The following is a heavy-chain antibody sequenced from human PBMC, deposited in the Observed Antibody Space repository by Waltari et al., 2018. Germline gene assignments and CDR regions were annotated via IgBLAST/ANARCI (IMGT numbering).Heavy chain of an antibody. CDR3: ARGPVQGVIGSLYYFDY. D-gene: IGHD3-10*01. J-gene: IGHJ4*02. V-gene: IGHV1-69*13. Sequence: QVQLVQSGAEVKKPGSSVKVSCKASGGTFSSYAISWVRQAPGQGLGGMGGSSTIFGTATYAQSCQGRGTITADESTSTAYMELSSLGSEDTAVYYCARGPVQGVIGSLYYFDYWGQGTLVTVSS. CDR1: GGTFSSYA. CDR2: SSTIFGTA.